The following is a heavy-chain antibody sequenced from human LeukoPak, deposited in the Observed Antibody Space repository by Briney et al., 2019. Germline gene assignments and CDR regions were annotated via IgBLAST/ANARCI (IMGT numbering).Heavy chain of an antibody. Sequence: ASVKVSCKASGYTFISYGISWVRQAPGQGLEWMGWISAYNGDTNYAQKFQGRVTMTTDTSTSTAYMELRSLRSDDTAEYFCARSDIVVVVAAAYGSLDYWGQGTLVTVSS. CDR1: GYTFISYG. CDR2: ISAYNGDT. D-gene: IGHD2-15*01. CDR3: ARSDIVVVVAAAYGSLDY. V-gene: IGHV1-18*01. J-gene: IGHJ4*02.